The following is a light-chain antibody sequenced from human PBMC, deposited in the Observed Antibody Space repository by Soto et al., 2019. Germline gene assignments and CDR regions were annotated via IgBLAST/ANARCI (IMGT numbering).Light chain of an antibody. CDR2: GAS. Sequence: EIVLTQSPGTLSLSPGERATLSCRASQTVRNNYLAWYQQKPGQAPRLLIYGASTRATGIPARFSGSGSGTEFTLTISSLQSEDFAVYYCQQYNNWPRTFGPGTKVDIK. J-gene: IGKJ3*01. CDR3: QQYNNWPRT. CDR1: QTVRNN. V-gene: IGKV3-15*01.